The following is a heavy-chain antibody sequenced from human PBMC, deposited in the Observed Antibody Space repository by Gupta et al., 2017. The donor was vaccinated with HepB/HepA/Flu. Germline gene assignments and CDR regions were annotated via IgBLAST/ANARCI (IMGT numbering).Heavy chain of an antibody. V-gene: IGHV4-34*01. CDR2: INHSGST. Sequence: QVQLQLWGAGLLKPSETLSLTCAVHGGSFSGYYWSWIRQPPGKGLEWIGEINHSGSTNYNPSLKSRVTISVDTSKNQFSLKLSSVTAADTAVYYCARDRYSNYGGNDYWGQGTLVTVSS. J-gene: IGHJ4*02. D-gene: IGHD4-11*01. CDR1: GGSFSGYY. CDR3: ARDRYSNYGGNDY.